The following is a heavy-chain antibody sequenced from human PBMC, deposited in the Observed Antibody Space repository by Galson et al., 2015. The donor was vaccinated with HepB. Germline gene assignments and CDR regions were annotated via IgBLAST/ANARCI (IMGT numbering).Heavy chain of an antibody. V-gene: IGHV3-30*18. CDR1: GFTFSSYG. CDR3: AKDYSSSWYLYYYYYGMDV. CDR2: ISYDGSNK. D-gene: IGHD6-13*01. Sequence: SLRLSCAASGFTFSSYGMHWVRQAPGKGLEWVAVISYDGSNKYYADSVKGRFTISRDNSKNTLYLQMNSLRAEDTAVYYCAKDYSSSWYLYYYYYGMDVWGQGTTVTVFS. J-gene: IGHJ6*02.